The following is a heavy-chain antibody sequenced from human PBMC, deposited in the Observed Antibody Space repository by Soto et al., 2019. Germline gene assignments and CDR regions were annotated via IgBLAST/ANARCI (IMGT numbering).Heavy chain of an antibody. D-gene: IGHD2-15*01. CDR1: GYTFTSYD. V-gene: IGHV1-8*01. J-gene: IGHJ5*02. Sequence: ASVKVSCKASGYTFTSYDINCVRQATGQGLEWMGWMNPNSGNTGYAQKFQGRVTMTRNTSISTAYMELSSLRSEDTAVYYCARGYCSGGSCYSVGWFDPWGQGTLVTVSS. CDR2: MNPNSGNT. CDR3: ARGYCSGGSCYSVGWFDP.